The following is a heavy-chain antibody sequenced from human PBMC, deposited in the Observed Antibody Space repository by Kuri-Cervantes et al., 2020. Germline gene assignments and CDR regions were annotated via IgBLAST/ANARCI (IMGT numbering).Heavy chain of an antibody. J-gene: IGHJ6*03. D-gene: IGHD2-15*01. V-gene: IGHV3-30*02. CDR1: GFTFSSYN. CDR3: ARVSAVVVAAPAYYMDV. Sequence: GESLKISCTASGFTFSSYNMNWVRRAPGKGLEWVAFIRYDGSRTYYADSVKGRFTISRDNAKNSLYLQMNSLRAEDTAVYYCARVSAVVVAAPAYYMDVWGKGTTVTVSS. CDR2: IRYDGSRT.